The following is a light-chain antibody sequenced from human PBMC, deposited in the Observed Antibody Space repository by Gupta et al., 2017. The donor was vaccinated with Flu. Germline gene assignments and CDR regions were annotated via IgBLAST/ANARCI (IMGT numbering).Light chain of an antibody. CDR1: QSVRSRY. Sequence: DTRSLSPGERATLSCRASQSVRSRYLAWYQQKPGQAPRLLIYDVSSRATGIPDRFSGSGSGTDFTLTISRLEPDDFAVYYCQQEGSSPETFGQGTKVEIK. J-gene: IGKJ1*01. V-gene: IGKV3-20*01. CDR3: QQEGSSPET. CDR2: DVS.